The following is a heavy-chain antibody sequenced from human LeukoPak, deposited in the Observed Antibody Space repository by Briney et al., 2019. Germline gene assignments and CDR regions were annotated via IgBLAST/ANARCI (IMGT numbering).Heavy chain of an antibody. CDR2: IRYDGSNK. CDR1: GFTFSSYG. CDR3: ERGYCSSTSCPYPRPDFRDY. Sequence: GGSLRLSCAASGFTFSSYGMHWVRQAPGKGLEWVAFIRYDGSNKYYADSVKGRFTISRDNSKNTLYLQMNSLRAEDTAVYYCERGYCSSTSCPYPRPDFRDYWGLGTLVTVSS. D-gene: IGHD2-2*01. J-gene: IGHJ4*02. V-gene: IGHV3-30*02.